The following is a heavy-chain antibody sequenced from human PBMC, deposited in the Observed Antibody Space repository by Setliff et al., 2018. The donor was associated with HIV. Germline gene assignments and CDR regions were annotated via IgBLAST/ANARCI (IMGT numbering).Heavy chain of an antibody. Sequence: SETLSLTCAVYGGSFSGYYWSWIRQPPGKGLEWIGQVTHGGSTYYTPSLNSRVTISVDTSKNQFSLKLYSVTAADTAVYYCARHIPSYSSSWYYFDYWGQGALVTVSS. J-gene: IGHJ4*02. CDR3: ARHIPSYSSSWYYFDY. D-gene: IGHD6-13*01. CDR2: VTHGGST. V-gene: IGHV4-34*01. CDR1: GGSFSGYY.